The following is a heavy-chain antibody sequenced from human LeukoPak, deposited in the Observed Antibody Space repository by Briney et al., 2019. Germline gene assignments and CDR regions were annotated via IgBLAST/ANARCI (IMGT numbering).Heavy chain of an antibody. CDR1: GFTFSSYW. J-gene: IGHJ3*02. CDR3: ARLDSSGYYRGGRGAFDI. Sequence: GGSLRLSCAASGFTFSSYWMHWVRQAPGKGLVWVSRINSDGSSTSYADSVKGRFTISRDNAKNMLYLQMNSLRAEDTAVYYCARLDSSGYYRGGRGAFDIWGQGTMVTVSS. CDR2: INSDGSST. D-gene: IGHD3-22*01. V-gene: IGHV3-74*01.